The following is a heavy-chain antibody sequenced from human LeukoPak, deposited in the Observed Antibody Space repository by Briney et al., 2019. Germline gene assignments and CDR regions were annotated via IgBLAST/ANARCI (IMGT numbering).Heavy chain of an antibody. CDR3: VRPYYYDSRIDP. Sequence: SETLSLTCTVSGGSISSDAYYWSWIRQPPGKGLEWIAYMYYSGSTYYNPSLRSRVTMSADTSKNQHSLKLSSVTAADTAVYYCVRPYYYDSRIDPWRQAILATDSS. J-gene: IGHJ5*02. V-gene: IGHV4-30-4*01. D-gene: IGHD3-22*01. CDR2: MYYSGST. CDR1: GGSISSDAYY.